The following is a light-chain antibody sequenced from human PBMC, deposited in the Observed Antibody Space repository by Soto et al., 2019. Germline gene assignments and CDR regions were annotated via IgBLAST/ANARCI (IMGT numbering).Light chain of an antibody. Sequence: QSALTQPASVSGSPGQSITISCTATSSDVGRYNAVCWYQQYPGKAPKLMIYDVSNRPSGVSGRFSGSKSGNTASLTISWLKPEEEADYYCSSYTNSGTILFCGGTKLTVL. CDR1: SSDVGRYNA. V-gene: IGLV2-14*01. J-gene: IGLJ2*01. CDR2: DVS. CDR3: SSYTNSGTIL.